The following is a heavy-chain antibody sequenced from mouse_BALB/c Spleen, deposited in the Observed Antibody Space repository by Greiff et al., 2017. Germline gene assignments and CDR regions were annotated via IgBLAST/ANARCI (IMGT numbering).Heavy chain of an antibody. Sequence: VQLKESGAELVKPGASVKLSCTASGFNIKDTYMHWVKQRPEQGLEWIGRIDPANGNTKYDPKFQGKATITADTSSNTAYLQLSSLTSEDTAVYYCARFDGNGYYYAMDYWGQGTSVTVSS. D-gene: IGHD2-1*01. J-gene: IGHJ4*01. CDR3: ARFDGNGYYYAMDY. V-gene: IGHV14-3*02. CDR1: GFNIKDTY. CDR2: IDPANGNT.